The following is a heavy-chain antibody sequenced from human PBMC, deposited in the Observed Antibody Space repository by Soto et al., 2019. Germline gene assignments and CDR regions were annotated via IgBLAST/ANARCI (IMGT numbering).Heavy chain of an antibody. CDR3: ARDRYVFWGGPAGGHYYGRDV. J-gene: IGHJ6*02. CDR1: GGAFSGYY. D-gene: IGHD3-3*01. CDR2: INHSGST. Sequence: SESLSLTGAVYGGAFSGYYWSWIRQPPWKGLEWIGEINHSGSTNYNPSLKSRATISVDMSNDQLSLELSSVHVVGTAVSYLARDRYVFWGGPAGGHYYGRDVWGQGPPVTVS. V-gene: IGHV4-34*01.